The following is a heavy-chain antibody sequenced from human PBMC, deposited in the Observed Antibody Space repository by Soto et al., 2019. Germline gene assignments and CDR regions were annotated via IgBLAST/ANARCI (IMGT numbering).Heavy chain of an antibody. D-gene: IGHD5-12*01. CDR1: GYTFTSYG. CDR2: ISAYNGNT. Sequence: GASVKVSCKASGYTFTSYGISWVRQAPGQGLERMGWISAYNGNTNYAQKLQGRVTMTTDTSTSTAYMELRSLRSDDTAVYYCARYLSGYDYYSYYSTHVCGTATTLSLSS. V-gene: IGHV1-18*01. J-gene: IGHJ6*03. CDR3: ARYLSGYDYYSYYSTHV.